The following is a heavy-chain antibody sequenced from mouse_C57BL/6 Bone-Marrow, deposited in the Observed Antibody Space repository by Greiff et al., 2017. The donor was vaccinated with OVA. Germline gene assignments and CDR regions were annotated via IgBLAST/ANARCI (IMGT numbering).Heavy chain of an antibody. CDR2: IYPRSGNT. CDR1: GYTFTSYG. Sequence: VQLQQSGAELARPGASVKLSCKASGYTFTSYGISWVKQRTGQGLEWIGEIYPRSGNTYYNEKFKGKATLTADKSSSTAYMELRSLTSEDSAVYFCARDYYGSSHYYYAMDYWGQGTSVTVSS. CDR3: ARDYYGSSHYYYAMDY. J-gene: IGHJ4*01. D-gene: IGHD1-1*01. V-gene: IGHV1-81*01.